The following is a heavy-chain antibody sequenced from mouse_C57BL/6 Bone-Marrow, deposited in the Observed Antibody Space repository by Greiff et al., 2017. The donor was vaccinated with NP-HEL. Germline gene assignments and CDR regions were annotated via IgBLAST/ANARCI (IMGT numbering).Heavy chain of an antibody. CDR2: IDPETGGT. Sequence: QVQLQQSGAELVRPGASVTLSCKASGYTFTDYEMHWVKQTPVHGLEWIGAIDPETGGTAYNQKFKGKAILTADKSSSTAYMELPSLTSEDSAVYYCTRSYGSRYYYAMDYWGQGTSVTVSS. V-gene: IGHV1-15*01. J-gene: IGHJ4*01. CDR3: TRSYGSRYYYAMDY. D-gene: IGHD1-1*01. CDR1: GYTFTDYE.